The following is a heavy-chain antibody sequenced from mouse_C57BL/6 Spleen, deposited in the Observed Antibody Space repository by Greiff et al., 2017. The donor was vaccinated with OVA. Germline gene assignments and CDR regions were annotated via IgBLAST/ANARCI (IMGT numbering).Heavy chain of an antibody. Sequence: QVQLKQSGAELVRPGASVTLSCKASGYTFTDYEMHWVKQTPVHGLEWIGAIDPETGGTAYNQKFKGKAILTADKSSSTAYMELRSLTSEDSAVYYCHYYGLDYWGQGTTRTVSS. V-gene: IGHV1-15*01. J-gene: IGHJ2*01. CDR3: HYYGLDY. D-gene: IGHD1-1*01. CDR2: IDPETGGT. CDR1: GYTFTDYE.